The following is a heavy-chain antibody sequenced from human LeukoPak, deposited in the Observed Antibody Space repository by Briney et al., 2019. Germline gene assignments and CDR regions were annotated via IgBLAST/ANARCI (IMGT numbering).Heavy chain of an antibody. Sequence: KTSETLSLTCTVSGGSISSSSYYWGWIRQPPGKGLEWIGSIYYSGSTYYNPYLKSRVTISVDTSKNQFSLKLSSVTAADTAVYYCARHLGRDYFDYWGQGTLVTVSS. V-gene: IGHV4-39*01. CDR3: ARHLGRDYFDY. CDR1: GGSISSSSYY. CDR2: IYYSGST. J-gene: IGHJ4*02. D-gene: IGHD1-26*01.